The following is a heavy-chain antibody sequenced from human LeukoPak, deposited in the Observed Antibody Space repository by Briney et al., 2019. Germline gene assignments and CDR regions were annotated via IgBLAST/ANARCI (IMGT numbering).Heavy chain of an antibody. V-gene: IGHV3-74*01. CDR2: INTDGSST. CDR1: GFTFSSYW. J-gene: IGHJ5*02. CDR3: ARAPQGGWFDP. Sequence: GGSLRLSCAATGFTFSSYWMHWDRQAPGKGLVWVSRINTDGSSTSYADSVKGRFTISRDNAKNTLYLQMNSLRAEDTAVYYCARAPQGGWFDPWGQGTLVTVSS.